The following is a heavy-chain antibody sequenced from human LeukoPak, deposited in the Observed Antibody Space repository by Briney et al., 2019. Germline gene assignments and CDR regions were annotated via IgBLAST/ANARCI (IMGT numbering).Heavy chain of an antibody. V-gene: IGHV3-23*01. CDR3: AKDRDDYSNYADGFGY. J-gene: IGHJ4*02. CDR1: GFTFSSYA. Sequence: PGGSLRLSCAASGFTFSSYAMSWARQAPGKGLEWVSAIGGSYGSTYYADSVKGRFTISRDNSKNTLYLQMNSLRADDTAVYYCAKDRDDYSNYADGFGYWGQGTLVTVSS. D-gene: IGHD4-11*01. CDR2: IGGSYGST.